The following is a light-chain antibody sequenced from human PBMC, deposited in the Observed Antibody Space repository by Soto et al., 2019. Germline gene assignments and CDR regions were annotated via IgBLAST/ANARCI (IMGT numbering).Light chain of an antibody. Sequence: EIVMTQSPATLSVSPGQRATLSCRASQSLDGNLAWYQQKPGQAPRLLIYATSTRATGVPARFSGSGSGTEFTLTITSLQPDDFAVYYCKQYNNWPWYTFGQGTKLEIK. CDR2: ATS. CDR3: KQYNNWPWYT. CDR1: QSLDGN. V-gene: IGKV3-15*01. J-gene: IGKJ2*01.